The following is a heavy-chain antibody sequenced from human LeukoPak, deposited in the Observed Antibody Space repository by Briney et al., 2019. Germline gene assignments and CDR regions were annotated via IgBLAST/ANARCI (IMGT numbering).Heavy chain of an antibody. Sequence: GGSLRLSCAASGFTFSSHWMHWVRQAPGKGLVWVSRINSDGSSISYADSVKGRFTTSGDNFKNTVYLQMNSLRAEDTAVYYCARGRQNYGDYPYWGQGTLVTVSS. CDR3: ARGRQNYGDYPY. CDR1: GFTFSSHW. D-gene: IGHD4-17*01. J-gene: IGHJ4*02. V-gene: IGHV3-74*01. CDR2: INSDGSSI.